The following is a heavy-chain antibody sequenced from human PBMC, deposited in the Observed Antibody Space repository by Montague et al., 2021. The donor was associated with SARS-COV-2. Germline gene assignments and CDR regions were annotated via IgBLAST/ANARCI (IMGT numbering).Heavy chain of an antibody. CDR1: GGSISSGGYY. V-gene: IGHV4-31*03. J-gene: IGHJ6*02. Sequence: TLSLTCTVSGGSISSGGYYWSWIRQHPGKGLEWIGYIYYSGSTYYNPSLKSRVTISVDTSKNQFSLKLSSATAADTAVYYCARDKAEYIVVVPAVPLAYGMDVWGQGTTVTVSS. CDR3: ARDKAEYIVVVPAVPLAYGMDV. D-gene: IGHD2-2*01. CDR2: IYYSGST.